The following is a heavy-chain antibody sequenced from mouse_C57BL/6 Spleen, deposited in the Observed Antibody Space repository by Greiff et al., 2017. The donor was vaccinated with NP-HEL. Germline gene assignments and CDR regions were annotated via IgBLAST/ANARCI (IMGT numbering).Heavy chain of an antibody. CDR1: GYTFTDYY. V-gene: IGHV1-26*01. CDR2: INPNNGGT. D-gene: IGHD2-3*01. CDR3: AADDGYYVSSFAY. Sequence: EVQLQQSGPELVKPGASVKISCKASGYTFTDYYMNWVKQSHGKSLEWIGDINPNNGGTSYNQKFKGKATLTVDKSSSTAYMELRSLTSEDSAVYYCAADDGYYVSSFAYWGQGTLVTVSA. J-gene: IGHJ3*01.